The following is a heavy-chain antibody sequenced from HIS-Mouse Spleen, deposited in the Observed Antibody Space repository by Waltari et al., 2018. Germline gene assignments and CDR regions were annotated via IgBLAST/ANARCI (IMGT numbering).Heavy chain of an antibody. Sequence: QVQLVQSGAEVKKPGASVKVSCKASGYTFTSYDINWVRQATGQGLEWMGWMNPNRCNTGYAQKFQGRVTMTRNTSISTAYMELSSLRSEDTAVYYCARVLYDFWSGYYDAFDIWGQGTMVTVSS. D-gene: IGHD3-3*01. V-gene: IGHV1-8*01. CDR3: ARVLYDFWSGYYDAFDI. CDR2: MNPNRCNT. CDR1: GYTFTSYD. J-gene: IGHJ3*02.